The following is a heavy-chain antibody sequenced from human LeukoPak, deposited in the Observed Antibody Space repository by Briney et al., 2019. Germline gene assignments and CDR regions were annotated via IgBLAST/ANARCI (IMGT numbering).Heavy chain of an antibody. CDR2: IYYSGST. D-gene: IGHD6-13*01. Sequence: SETLSLTCTVSGGSISSYYWSWIRQPPGKGLEWIGYIYYSGSTNNNPSLKSRVTISVDTSKNQFSLKLSSVTAADTAVYYCASTYSSSWYWFDPWGQGTLVTVSS. V-gene: IGHV4-59*01. CDR1: GGSISSYY. J-gene: IGHJ5*02. CDR3: ASTYSSSWYWFDP.